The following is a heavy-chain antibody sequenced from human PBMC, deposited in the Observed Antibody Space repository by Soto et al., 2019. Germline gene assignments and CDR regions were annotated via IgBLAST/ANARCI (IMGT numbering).Heavy chain of an antibody. Sequence: GGSLRLSCAASGFTFSSYWMSWVRQAPGKGLEWVANIKQDGSEKYYVDSVKGRFTISRDNAKNSLYLQMNSLRAEDTAVYYCAREYSGYCSGGSCSSFYFDYWGQGTLVTVSS. D-gene: IGHD2-15*01. CDR3: AREYSGYCSGGSCSSFYFDY. V-gene: IGHV3-7*03. CDR1: GFTFSSYW. J-gene: IGHJ4*02. CDR2: IKQDGSEK.